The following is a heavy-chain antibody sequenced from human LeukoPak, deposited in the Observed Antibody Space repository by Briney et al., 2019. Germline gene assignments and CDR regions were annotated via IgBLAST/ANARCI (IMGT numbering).Heavy chain of an antibody. J-gene: IGHJ4*02. V-gene: IGHV3-48*04. CDR1: GFIFSTYG. CDR2: ISSSSSSI. D-gene: IGHD2-21*01. CDR3: ARSLIPYFDY. Sequence: GGSLRLSCAASGFIFSTYGMNWVRQAPGKGLEWVSFISSSSSSIHYADSVKGRFTISRDNAKKSLYLQMNSLRAEDTAIYYCARSLIPYFDYWGQGTLVTVSS.